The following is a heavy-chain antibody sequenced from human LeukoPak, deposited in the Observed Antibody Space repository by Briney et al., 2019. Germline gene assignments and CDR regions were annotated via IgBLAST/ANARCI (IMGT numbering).Heavy chain of an antibody. CDR3: AKGPTRNYYGSGSQFDY. D-gene: IGHD3-10*01. CDR1: GFTFSNYA. J-gene: IGHJ4*02. V-gene: IGHV3-23*01. CDR2: ISGSGGST. Sequence: PGGSLRLSCAASGFTFSNYAMNWVRQAPGNGLKWVSSISGSGGSTYYADSVRGRFTISRDNSKNTLYLQMNSLRAEDTAVYYCAKGPTRNYYGSGSQFDYWGQGTLVTVSS.